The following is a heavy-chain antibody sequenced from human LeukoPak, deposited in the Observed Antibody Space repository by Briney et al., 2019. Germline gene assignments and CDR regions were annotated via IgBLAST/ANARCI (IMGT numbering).Heavy chain of an antibody. CDR2: ISGSGDNT. D-gene: IGHD6-13*01. CDR1: GFTFSSYG. CDR3: AKDKSPERSSSWLPFDY. V-gene: IGHV3-23*01. J-gene: IGHJ4*02. Sequence: PGGSLRLSCAASGFTFSSYGMSWVRQAPGKGLEWVSTISGSGDNTYYADSVKGRFTISRDNSKSTLYLQMNSLRAEDTAVYYCAKDKSPERSSSWLPFDYWGQGTLVTVSS.